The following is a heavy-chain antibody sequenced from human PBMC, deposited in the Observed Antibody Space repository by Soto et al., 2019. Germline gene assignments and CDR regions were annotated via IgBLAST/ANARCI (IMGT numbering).Heavy chain of an antibody. CDR2: IIDSGAST. V-gene: IGHV3-23*01. Sequence: PGGSLRLSCAASGFTFRSCAMGWVRQAPGKGLEWVSDIIDSGASTYYADSVKDRFTISRDNSKSTLYLQMNSLRAEDTALYYCAKGRSYYYYYGVDVWGQGTTVTVSS. CDR3: AKGRSYYYYYGVDV. CDR1: GFTFRSCA. J-gene: IGHJ6*02.